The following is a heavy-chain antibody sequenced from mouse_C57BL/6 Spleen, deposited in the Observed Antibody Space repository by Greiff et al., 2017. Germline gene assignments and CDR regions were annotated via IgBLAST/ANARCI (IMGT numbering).Heavy chain of an antibody. CDR1: GFTFTDYY. D-gene: IGHD2-4*01. J-gene: IGHJ1*03. CDR3: AREDYDGYFDV. V-gene: IGHV7-3*01. CDR2: IRNKANGYTT. Sequence: EVHLVESGGGLVQPGGSLSLSCAASGFTFTDYYMSWVRQPPGKALEWLGFIRNKANGYTTEYSASVKGRFTISRDNSQSILYLQMNALRAEDSATYYCAREDYDGYFDVWGTGTTVTVSS.